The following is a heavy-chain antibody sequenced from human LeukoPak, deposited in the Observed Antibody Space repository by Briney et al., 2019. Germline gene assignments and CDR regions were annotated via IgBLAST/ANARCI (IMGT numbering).Heavy chain of an antibody. J-gene: IGHJ4*02. CDR2: ISGSGGST. Sequence: PVGSLRLSCAASGFTFSSYAMSWVRQAPGKGLEWVSAISGSGGSTYYADSVKGRFTISRDNSKNTLYLQMNSLRAEDTAVYYCAKGSTVTTVGDCDYWGQGTLVTVSS. CDR3: AKGSTVTTVGDCDY. CDR1: GFTFSSYA. V-gene: IGHV3-23*01. D-gene: IGHD4-11*01.